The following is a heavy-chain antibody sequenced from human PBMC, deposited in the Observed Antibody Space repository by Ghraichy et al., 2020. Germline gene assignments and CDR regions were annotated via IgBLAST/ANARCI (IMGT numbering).Heavy chain of an antibody. CDR3: ARDAGERKFYYYYHMDF. D-gene: IGHD7-27*01. J-gene: IGHJ6*02. CDR2: ISAYNGDT. CDR1: GYTFTNYG. V-gene: IGHV1-18*04. Sequence: ASVKVSCKASGYTFTNYGIPWVRQAPGQGLEWIGRISAYNGDTNYAQHFQGRVTMTTDTSTNTAYMELRSLRAGDAAVYYCARDAGERKFYYYYHMDFWGQGTTVTVSS.